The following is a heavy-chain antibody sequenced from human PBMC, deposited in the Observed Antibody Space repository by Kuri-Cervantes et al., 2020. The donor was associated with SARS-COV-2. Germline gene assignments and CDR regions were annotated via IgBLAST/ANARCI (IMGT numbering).Heavy chain of an antibody. CDR1: GFTFSSYS. D-gene: IGHD3-10*01. J-gene: IGHJ4*02. V-gene: IGHV3-21*04. CDR2: ISSSSSYI. CDR3: ARGRMSLWFGTY. Sequence: GESLKISCAASGFTFSSYSMNWVRQAPGKGLEWVSSISSSSSYIYYADSVKGRFTISRDNAKNSLYLQMNSLRAEDTAVYYCARGRMSLWFGTYWGQGTLVTVSS.